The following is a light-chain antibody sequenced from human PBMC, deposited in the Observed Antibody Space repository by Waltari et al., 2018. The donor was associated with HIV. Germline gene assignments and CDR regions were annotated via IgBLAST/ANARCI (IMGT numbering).Light chain of an antibody. CDR2: AAS. V-gene: IGKV1-9*01. Sequence: IQLTHSPSFLSASLRGRVTITCRASQGIGTNFAWFQQKPGKAPNLLSYAASSLHRGVPSRFTGGGSGTEFTLTINNLQPEDFATYYCQQLSNYPFTFGQGTRLAIK. J-gene: IGKJ2*01. CDR1: QGIGTN. CDR3: QQLSNYPFT.